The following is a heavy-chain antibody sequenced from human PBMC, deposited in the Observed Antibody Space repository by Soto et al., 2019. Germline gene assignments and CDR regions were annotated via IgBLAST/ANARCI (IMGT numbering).Heavy chain of an antibody. V-gene: IGHV3-33*01. CDR1: GFTFSSYG. Sequence: QVQLVESGGGVVQPGRSLRLSCAASGFTFSSYGMHWVRQAPGKGLEWVAVIWYDGSNKYYADSVKGRFTISRDNSKNTLYLQMNSRRAEDTAVYYCAALGYCSSTSCYGGFAFDIWGQGTMVTVSS. J-gene: IGHJ3*02. D-gene: IGHD2-2*01. CDR3: AALGYCSSTSCYGGFAFDI. CDR2: IWYDGSNK.